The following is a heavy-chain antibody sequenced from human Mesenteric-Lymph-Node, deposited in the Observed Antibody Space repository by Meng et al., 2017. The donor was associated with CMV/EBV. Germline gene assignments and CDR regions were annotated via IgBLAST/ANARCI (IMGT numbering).Heavy chain of an antibody. CDR1: GYTFNRYA. V-gene: IGHV7-4-1*02. D-gene: IGHD5-12*01. CDR3: AREGNSGYPAY. CDR2: INTNTGSP. J-gene: IGHJ4*02. Sequence: SCQASGYTFNRYAMNWVRQAPGQGLEWMGWINTNTGSPAYAQGFSGRFVFSLDTSVSTAYLQISSLKAEDTAVYYCAREGNSGYPAYWGQGTLVTVSS.